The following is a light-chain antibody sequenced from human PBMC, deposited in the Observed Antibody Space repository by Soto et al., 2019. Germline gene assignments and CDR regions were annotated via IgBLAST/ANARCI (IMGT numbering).Light chain of an antibody. V-gene: IGKV1-12*01. Sequence: DIPMTQSPSSVSASVGDRVTITCRASQDVSSWLAWYQQKPGKAPNLLIYAASSLQSGVPSRFSGSGSGTDFTLTISSLQPEDSATYYCQQTNTFPLTFGGGTKVEI. CDR3: QQTNTFPLT. CDR1: QDVSSW. J-gene: IGKJ4*01. CDR2: AAS.